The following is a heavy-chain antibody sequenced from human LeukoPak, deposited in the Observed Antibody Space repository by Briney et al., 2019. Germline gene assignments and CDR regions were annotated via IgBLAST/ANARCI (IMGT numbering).Heavy chain of an antibody. D-gene: IGHD2-2*01. V-gene: IGHV4-61*02. CDR1: GGSFSSGDYS. CDR2: LFSSGTT. J-gene: IGHJ6*03. Sequence: SETLSLTCTVSGGSFSSGDYSWNWLRQPAGQGLEWIGRLFSSGTTNYNPSLKSRVTISGDTSNNQFSLKLTSVTAADTAVYYGARVGLGRCSGTNCFQEDYYYYYYMDVWGKGTTVTVSS. CDR3: ARVGLGRCSGTNCFQEDYYYYYYMDV.